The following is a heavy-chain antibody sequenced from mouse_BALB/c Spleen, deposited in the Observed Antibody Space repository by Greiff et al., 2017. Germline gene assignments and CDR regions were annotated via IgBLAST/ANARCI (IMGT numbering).Heavy chain of an antibody. CDR1: GDSITSGY. V-gene: IGHV3-8*02. Sequence: EVMLVESGPSLVKPSQTLSLTCSVTGDSITSGYWNWIRKFPGNKLEYMGYISYSGSTYYNPSLKSRISITRDTSKNQYYLQLNSVTTEDTATYYCARGALGRFAYWGQGTLVTVSA. D-gene: IGHD4-1*01. CDR2: ISYSGST. CDR3: ARGALGRFAY. J-gene: IGHJ3*01.